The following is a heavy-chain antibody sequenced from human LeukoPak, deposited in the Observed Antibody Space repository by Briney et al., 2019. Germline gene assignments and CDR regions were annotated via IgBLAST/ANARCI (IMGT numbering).Heavy chain of an antibody. CDR3: TRDRWGKHYFDY. CDR2: IGSSGTPI. V-gene: IGHV3-11*01. J-gene: IGHJ4*02. CDR1: GFPFSDFY. Sequence: GGSLRLSCAASGFPFSDFYMSWIRQAPGKGLEWVSYIGSSGTPIYYADSVKGRFTISRDNAKNSLYLQMNTLRAEDTAVYYCTRDRWGKHYFDYWGLGTLVTVSS. D-gene: IGHD7-27*01.